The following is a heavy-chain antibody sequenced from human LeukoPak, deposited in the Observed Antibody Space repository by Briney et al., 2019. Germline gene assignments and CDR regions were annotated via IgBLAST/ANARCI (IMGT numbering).Heavy chain of an antibody. J-gene: IGHJ6*02. CDR2: IYSGGNT. CDR3: AKYSSSSNDYYGMDG. V-gene: IGHV3-53*05. Sequence: PGGSLRLSCAASEFXVSSNYMSWVRQAPGKGLEWVSVIYSGGNTYYADSVKGRLTISRDNSKNTLYLQMNSLRAEETAVYYCAKYSSSSNDYYGMDGWGQGTTVTVSS. D-gene: IGHD6-6*01. CDR1: EFXVSSNY.